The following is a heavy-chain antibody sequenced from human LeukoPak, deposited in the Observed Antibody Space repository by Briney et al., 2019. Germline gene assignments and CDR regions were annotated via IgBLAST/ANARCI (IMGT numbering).Heavy chain of an antibody. D-gene: IGHD2-2*01. V-gene: IGHV1-18*01. Sequence: GPVKVSRTASGYTFTSYGISWVRQAPGQGLEWRGWISAYNGNTNYAQKLQGRVTMTTDTSTSTAYMELRSLRSDDTAVYYCARSRGYCSSTSCSRFDYWGQGTLVTVSS. CDR1: GYTFTSYG. CDR2: ISAYNGNT. J-gene: IGHJ4*02. CDR3: ARSRGYCSSTSCSRFDY.